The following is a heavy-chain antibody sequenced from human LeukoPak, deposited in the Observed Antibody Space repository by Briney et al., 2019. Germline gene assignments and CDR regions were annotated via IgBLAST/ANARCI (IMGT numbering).Heavy chain of an antibody. CDR2: IKQDGSER. D-gene: IGHD3/OR15-3a*01. V-gene: IGHV3-7*01. J-gene: IGHJ4*02. Sequence: GGSLRLSCAASGFTFSKSWMSWVRQAPGKGLEWVANIKQDGSERHYMDSVKGRFTISRDNAENLLYLQMNSLRAEDTAVYYCRTGTHYWGQGTLVTVSS. CDR1: GFTFSKSW. CDR3: RTGTHY.